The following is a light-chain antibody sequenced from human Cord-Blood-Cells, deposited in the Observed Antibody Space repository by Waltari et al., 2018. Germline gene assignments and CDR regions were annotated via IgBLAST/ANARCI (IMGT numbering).Light chain of an antibody. CDR3: SSYAGSNNYV. J-gene: IGLJ1*01. V-gene: IGLV2-8*01. CDR1: SSDVGGYNY. Sequence: QSALTQPPPASGSPGQSVTISCPGTSSDVGGYNYVSWYQQHQGKAPKLMIYEVSKRPSGVPDRFSGSKSGNTASLTVSGLQAEDEADYYCSSYAGSNNYVFGTGTKVTVL. CDR2: EVS.